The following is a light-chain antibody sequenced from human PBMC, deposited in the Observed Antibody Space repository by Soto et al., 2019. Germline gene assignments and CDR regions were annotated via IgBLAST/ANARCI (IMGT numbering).Light chain of an antibody. V-gene: IGKV3-20*01. CDR1: QSVSSSY. Sequence: EIVLTQSPGTLSLSPGERATLSCRASQSVSSSYLAWYQQKPGQAPRLLISGASSRATGIPDRFSGRGSGTDFTLTISRLETEDFAVYYCQLFGRSPYTFGQGTKLEIK. CDR2: GAS. J-gene: IGKJ2*01. CDR3: QLFGRSPYT.